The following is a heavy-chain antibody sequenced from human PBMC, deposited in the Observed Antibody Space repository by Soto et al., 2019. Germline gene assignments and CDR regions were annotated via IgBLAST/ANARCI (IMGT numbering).Heavy chain of an antibody. CDR2: ISDDSSYI. J-gene: IGHJ1*01. CDR1: RFTFGDYP. Sequence: VGSLRLSCVASRFTFGDYPMNWVRQAPGKGLEWLSSISDDSSYIDYADSLRGRFTVSRDNARNSLYLQIDSLGVEDTAVYYCATPYYFNHWGPGTLVTVSS. V-gene: IGHV3-21*06. CDR3: ATPYYFNH. D-gene: IGHD3-16*01.